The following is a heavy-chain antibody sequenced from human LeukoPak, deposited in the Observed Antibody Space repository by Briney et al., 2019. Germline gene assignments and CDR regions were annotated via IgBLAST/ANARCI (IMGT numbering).Heavy chain of an antibody. CDR1: GFTFSNFW. CDR3: AKDQRWESPHYLDS. Sequence: GESLRLSCTASGFTFSNFWMGWVRQAPGKGLEWVANIKQDETEKFYLGSVKGRFTISRDNSKNTLYVQMNSLRDEDTAVYYCAKDQRWESPHYLDSWGQGTLVTVSS. D-gene: IGHD1-26*01. V-gene: IGHV3-7*03. CDR2: IKQDETEK. J-gene: IGHJ4*02.